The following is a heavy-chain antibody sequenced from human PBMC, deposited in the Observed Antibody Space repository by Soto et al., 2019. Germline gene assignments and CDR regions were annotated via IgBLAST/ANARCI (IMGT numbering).Heavy chain of an antibody. J-gene: IGHJ6*02. CDR1: GYTFTSYG. D-gene: IGHD4-17*01. CDR3: ARDYGDYGAGTYYYYYYGMDV. V-gene: IGHV1-18*01. Sequence: QVQLVQSGAEVKKPGASVKVSCKASGYTFTSYGISWVRQAPGQGLEWMGWISAYNGNTNYAQKLQGRVTMTTDTSTSTAYMELSSLRSDDTAVYYCARDYGDYGAGTYYYYYYGMDVWGQGTTVTVSS. CDR2: ISAYNGNT.